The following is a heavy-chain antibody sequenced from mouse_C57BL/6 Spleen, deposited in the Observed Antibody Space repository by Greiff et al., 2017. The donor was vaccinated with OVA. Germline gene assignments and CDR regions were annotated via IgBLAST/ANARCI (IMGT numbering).Heavy chain of an antibody. J-gene: IGHJ3*01. V-gene: IGHV5-4*03. CDR1: GFTFSSYA. Sequence: DVKLVESGGGLVKPGGSLKLSCAASGFTFSSYAMSWVRQTPEKRLEWVATISDGGSYTYYPDNVKGRFTISRDNAKNNLYLQMSHLKSEDTAMYYCARGGNPAWFAYWGQGTLVTVSA. CDR3: ARGGNPAWFAY. CDR2: ISDGGSYT.